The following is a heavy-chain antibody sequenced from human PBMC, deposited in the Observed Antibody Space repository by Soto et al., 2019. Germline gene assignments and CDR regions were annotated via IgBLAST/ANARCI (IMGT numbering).Heavy chain of an antibody. J-gene: IGHJ6*02. CDR3: ARYSGWFGEFNYYYDGRDV. Sequence: QVQLQESGPGLVKPSQTLSLTCTVSGGSISSGNYYWSWIRQPPGKGLEWIGYIFYSGTTYYNPSLKSRVIISVETSNNQFSLKVNSVTAADTAVYYCARYSGWFGEFNYYYDGRDVWGQGTTVTVSS. CDR2: IFYSGTT. CDR1: GGSISSGNYY. D-gene: IGHD3-10*01. V-gene: IGHV4-30-4*01.